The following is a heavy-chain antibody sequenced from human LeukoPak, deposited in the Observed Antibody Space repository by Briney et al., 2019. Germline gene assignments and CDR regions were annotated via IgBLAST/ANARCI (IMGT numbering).Heavy chain of an antibody. J-gene: IGHJ3*02. V-gene: IGHV1-69*05. D-gene: IGHD3-22*01. Sequence: WASVKVSCKASGGTFSSYAISWVRQAPGQGLEWMGGIIPIFGTANYAQKFQGRVTITTDESTSTAYMELSSLRSEDTAVYYCARTGRSLYYYDSSGPGAFDIWGQGTMVTVSS. CDR1: GGTFSSYA. CDR2: IIPIFGTA. CDR3: ARTGRSLYYYDSSGPGAFDI.